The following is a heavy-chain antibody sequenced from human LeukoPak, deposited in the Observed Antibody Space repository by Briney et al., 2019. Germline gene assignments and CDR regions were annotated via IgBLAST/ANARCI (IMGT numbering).Heavy chain of an antibody. CDR1: GYTFTGYY. J-gene: IGHJ5*02. V-gene: IGHV1-2*02. Sequence: ASVKVSCKASGYTFTGYYMHWVRQAPGQGLEWMGWINPNSGGTNYAQKFQGRVTMTRDTSISTAYMELSRLRSDDTAVYYCARDRGVRIRTRNWFDPWGQGTLVTVSS. CDR3: ARDRGVRIRTRNWFDP. CDR2: INPNSGGT. D-gene: IGHD3-10*01.